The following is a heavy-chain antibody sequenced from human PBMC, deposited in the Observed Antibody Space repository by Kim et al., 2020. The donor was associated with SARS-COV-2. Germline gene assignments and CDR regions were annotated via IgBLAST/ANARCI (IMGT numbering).Heavy chain of an antibody. CDR3: AKESASGSYDACTYYYCGMDV. D-gene: IGHD3-10*01. Sequence: GGSLRLSCAASGFTFSSYGMHWVRQAPGKGLEWVAVISYDGSNTYYADSVKGRFTISRDNSKNTLYLQMNSLRAEDTAVYYCAKESASGSYDACTYYYCGMDVWGHGTTVTVSS. CDR1: GFTFSSYG. J-gene: IGHJ6*02. CDR2: ISYDGSNT. V-gene: IGHV3-30*18.